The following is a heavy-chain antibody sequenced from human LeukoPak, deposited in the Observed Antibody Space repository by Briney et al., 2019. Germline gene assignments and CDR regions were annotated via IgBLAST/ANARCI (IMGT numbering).Heavy chain of an antibody. CDR3: ARDPYYYDQSTSITGWFDP. V-gene: IGHV3-23*01. D-gene: IGHD3-22*01. Sequence: GGSLRLSCAASGFTFSSSAMSWVRQAPGKGLEWVSAISGTDGRTYYADSVKGRFSISRDNSKNTLYLQMNSLRAEDTAIYYCARDPYYYDQSTSITGWFDPWGQGTLVTVSS. CDR2: ISGTDGRT. J-gene: IGHJ5*02. CDR1: GFTFSSSA.